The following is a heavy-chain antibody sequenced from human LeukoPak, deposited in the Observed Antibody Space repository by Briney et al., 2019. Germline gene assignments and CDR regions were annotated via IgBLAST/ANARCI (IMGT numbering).Heavy chain of an antibody. CDR1: GFTFSRHG. J-gene: IGHJ4*02. CDR3: ARDIPYTYYDILTGYPTLDY. CDR2: ISAYNGNT. V-gene: IGHV1-18*01. D-gene: IGHD3-9*01. Sequence: PGGSLRLSCAPSGFTFSRHGMHWVRQAPGQGLEWMGWISAYNGNTNYAQKLQGRVTMTTDTSTSTAYMELRSLRSDDTAVYYCARDIPYTYYDILTGYPTLDYWGQGTLVTVSS.